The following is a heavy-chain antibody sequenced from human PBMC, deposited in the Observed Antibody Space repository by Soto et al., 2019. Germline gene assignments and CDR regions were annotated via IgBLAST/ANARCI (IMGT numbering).Heavy chain of an antibody. D-gene: IGHD4-17*01. Sequence: QVQLQESGPGLVKSSGTLSLTCAVSGASVTTTNWWTWVRQSPGRGMEWIGEIFPSGRTNYNPSLQSRVVLSLDKSKNHSSLKLSSVTAADTAVYYCAKNLAAYGDPEDPTSVGVWGQGTTVTVS. J-gene: IGHJ6*02. CDR2: IFPSGRT. CDR1: GASVTTTNW. V-gene: IGHV4-4*02. CDR3: AKNLAAYGDPEDPTSVGV.